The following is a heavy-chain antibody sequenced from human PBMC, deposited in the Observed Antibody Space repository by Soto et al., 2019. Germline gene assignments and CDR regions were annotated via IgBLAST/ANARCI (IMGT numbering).Heavy chain of an antibody. Sequence: GGSLRLSCAASGFTFSTNGMSWVRQAPGKGLEWVAFISVGGGNTFYGDSVKGRFTISRDNSKNTLYLETNSLRAEDTAVYYCARIYDTGAYWGSNYYNFGMDVWGQGTTVTVSS. CDR2: ISVGGGNT. V-gene: IGHV3-23*01. D-gene: IGHD2-8*02. J-gene: IGHJ6*02. CDR3: ARIYDTGAYWGSNYYNFGMDV. CDR1: GFTFSTNG.